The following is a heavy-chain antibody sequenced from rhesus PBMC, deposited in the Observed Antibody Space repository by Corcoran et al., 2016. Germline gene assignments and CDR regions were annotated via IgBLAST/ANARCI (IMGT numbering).Heavy chain of an antibody. J-gene: IGHJ4*01. Sequence: EVQLVASGGGVVQPGGSLRLSCAASGFTFDDYAMHWVRQAPGKGLEWVSGISWRGGSKYYADACKGQFTISRDNAKNSLYLQMGSLRAEDTALYYCARDLEGLADYWGQGVLVTVSS. V-gene: IGHV3-201*01. CDR1: GFTFDDYA. CDR3: ARDLEGLADY. CDR2: ISWRGGSK.